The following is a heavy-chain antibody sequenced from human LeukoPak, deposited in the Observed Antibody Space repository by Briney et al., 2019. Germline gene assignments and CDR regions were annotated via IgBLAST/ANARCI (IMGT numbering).Heavy chain of an antibody. CDR2: IYYDGSI. CDR3: ARASGYSSGWFETPFVY. CDR1: GGSISTYY. J-gene: IGHJ4*02. D-gene: IGHD6-19*01. V-gene: IGHV4-59*01. Sequence: PSETLSLTCTVSGGSISTYYWSWIRQPPGKGLEWIGYIYYDGSIYSNPSLKSRVTISVDMSKNQFSLKLSSVTAADTAVYFCARASGYSSGWFETPFVYWGQGTLVTVSS.